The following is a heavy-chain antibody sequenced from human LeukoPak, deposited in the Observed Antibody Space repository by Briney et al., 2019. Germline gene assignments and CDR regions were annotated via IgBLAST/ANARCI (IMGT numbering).Heavy chain of an antibody. J-gene: IGHJ4*02. CDR2: IYYSGST. CDR1: GGSISSSSYY. D-gene: IGHD3-10*01. CDR3: ARVSFRGALSYYFDY. V-gene: IGHV4-61*01. Sequence: SETLSLTCTVSGGSISSSSYYWSWIRQPPGKGLEWIGYIYYSGSTNYNPSLKSRVTISVDTSKNQFSLKLSSVTAADTAVYYCARVSFRGALSYYFDYWGQGTLVTVSS.